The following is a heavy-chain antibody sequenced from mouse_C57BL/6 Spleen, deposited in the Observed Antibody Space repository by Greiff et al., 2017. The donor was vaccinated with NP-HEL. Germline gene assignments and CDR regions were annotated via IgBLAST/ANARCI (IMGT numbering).Heavy chain of an antibody. Sequence: EVQLQQSGPELVKPGASVKISCKASGYTFTDYYMNWVKQSHGKSLEWIGDINPNNGGTSYNQKFKGKATLTVDKSSSTAYMELRSLTSEDSAVYYCARGTGTAAMDYWGQGTSVTVSS. CDR2: INPNNGGT. J-gene: IGHJ4*01. D-gene: IGHD4-1*01. CDR1: GYTFTDYY. V-gene: IGHV1-26*01. CDR3: ARGTGTAAMDY.